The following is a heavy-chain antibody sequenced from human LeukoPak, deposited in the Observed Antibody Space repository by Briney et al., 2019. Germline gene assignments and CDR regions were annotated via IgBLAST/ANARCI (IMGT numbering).Heavy chain of an antibody. D-gene: IGHD1-26*01. CDR2: IIPIFGST. CDR1: GDIFNNYS. V-gene: IGHV1-69*05. Sequence: SVKVSCNASGDIFNNYSVSWVRQAPGQGLEWMGGIIPIFGSTNYAQKFQGRVTITTDQSTRTAYMELNSLSSDDTAVYYCARVGRSRGSLPNSYYYMDVWGKGTTVTVSS. CDR3: ARVGRSRGSLPNSYYYMDV. J-gene: IGHJ6*03.